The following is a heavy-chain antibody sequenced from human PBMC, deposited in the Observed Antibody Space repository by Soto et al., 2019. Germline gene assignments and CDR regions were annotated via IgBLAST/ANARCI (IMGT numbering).Heavy chain of an antibody. D-gene: IGHD2-15*01. J-gene: IGHJ5*02. CDR2: ISGSGGST. V-gene: IGHV3-23*01. CDR3: AKDRVVVVVAARYNWFDP. CDR1: GFTFSSYA. Sequence: GGSLRLSCAASGFTFSSYAMSWVRQAPGKGLEWVSAISGSGGSTYYADSVKGRFTISRDNSKNTLYLQMNSLRAEDTAVYYCAKDRVVVVVAARYNWFDPWGQGTLVTVSS.